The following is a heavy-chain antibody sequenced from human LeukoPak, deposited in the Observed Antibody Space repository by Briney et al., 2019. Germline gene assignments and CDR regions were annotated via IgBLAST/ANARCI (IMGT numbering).Heavy chain of an antibody. CDR2: IYYSGST. D-gene: IGHD1-26*01. J-gene: IGHJ4*02. V-gene: IGHV4-59*01. CDR1: GGPISRYY. CDR3: ASPGDLREDY. Sequence: SETLSLTSTVSGGPISRYYWSWIRQRPGKRLEWIGYIYYSGSTNYNPPLKSPVTISVDPSKNQFSLKLSSVTAADTAVYYCASPGDLREDYWGQGTLVTVSS.